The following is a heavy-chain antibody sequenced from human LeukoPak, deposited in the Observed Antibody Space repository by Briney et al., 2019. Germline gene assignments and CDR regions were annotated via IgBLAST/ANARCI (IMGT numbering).Heavy chain of an antibody. V-gene: IGHV3-74*01. J-gene: IGHJ4*02. Sequence: PGGSLRLSCAASGFTFSSYWMHWVRQAPGKGLVWVSLINSDGSSTSYADSVKGRFTISRDNAKNTLYLQMNSLRAEDTAVYYCASGGVGYGDYNYYFDYWGQGTLVTVSS. CDR3: ASGGVGYGDYNYYFDY. D-gene: IGHD4-17*01. CDR2: INSDGSST. CDR1: GFTFSSYW.